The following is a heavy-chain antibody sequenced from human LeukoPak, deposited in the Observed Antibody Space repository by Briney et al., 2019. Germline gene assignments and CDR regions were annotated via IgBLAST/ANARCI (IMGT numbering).Heavy chain of an antibody. J-gene: IGHJ4*02. Sequence: GASVKLSFTASGYTFTVYYIYWVRQAPGQGLEWMGWINPNSGGTNYAQKFQGRVTMTREMSISTAYMELSRLRSDDTAVYYCARGQQLALNWGQGTLVTVSS. CDR1: GYTFTVYY. CDR2: INPNSGGT. D-gene: IGHD6-13*01. V-gene: IGHV1-2*02. CDR3: ARGQQLALN.